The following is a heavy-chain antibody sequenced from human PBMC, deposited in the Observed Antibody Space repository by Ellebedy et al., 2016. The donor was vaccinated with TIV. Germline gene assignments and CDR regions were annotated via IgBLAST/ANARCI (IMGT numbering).Heavy chain of an antibody. V-gene: IGHV4-34*01. CDR2: INHSGST. CDR3: ATGKATRLPRARDKYNWFDP. Sequence: SETLSLXXAVYGGSFSGYYWSWIRQPPGKGLEWIGEINHSGSTNYNPSLKSRVTISVDTSKNQFSLKLSSVTAADTAVYYCATGKATRLPRARDKYNWFDPWGQGTLVTVSS. CDR1: GGSFSGYY. J-gene: IGHJ5*02. D-gene: IGHD1-26*01.